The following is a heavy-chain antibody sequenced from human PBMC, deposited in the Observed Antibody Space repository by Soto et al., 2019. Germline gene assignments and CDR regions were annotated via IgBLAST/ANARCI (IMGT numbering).Heavy chain of an antibody. V-gene: IGHV1-8*01. J-gene: IGHJ5*02. CDR1: GYTFTSYD. Sequence: ASVKVSCKASGYTFTSYDINWVRQATGQGLEWMGWMNPNSGNTGYAQKFQGRVTMTRNTSISTAYMELSSLRSEDTAVYYCARGFKVVILRYFDWLRKGNWFDPWGQGTLVTAPQ. CDR3: ARGFKVVILRYFDWLRKGNWFDP. CDR2: MNPNSGNT. D-gene: IGHD3-9*01.